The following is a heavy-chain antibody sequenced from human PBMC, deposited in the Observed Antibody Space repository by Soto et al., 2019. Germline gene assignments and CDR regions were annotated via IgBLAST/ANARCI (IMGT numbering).Heavy chain of an antibody. CDR3: ARLNYYDSSGYSDY. V-gene: IGHV1-18*01. D-gene: IGHD3-22*01. CDR2: ISAYNGNT. J-gene: IGHJ4*02. Sequence: QVQLVQSRAEVKKPGASVKVSCKASRYTFTSYGISWVRQAPGQGHEWMGWISAYNGNTNYAQKLQGRVTMTTDTSTSTAYMELRSLRSDDTAVYYCARLNYYDSSGYSDYWGQGTLVTVSS. CDR1: RYTFTSYG.